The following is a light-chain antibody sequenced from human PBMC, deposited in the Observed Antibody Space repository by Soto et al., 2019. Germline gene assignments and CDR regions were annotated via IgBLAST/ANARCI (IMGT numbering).Light chain of an antibody. CDR3: LQSFTTPLT. V-gene: IGKV1-39*01. CDR1: QSISWY. Sequence: DIQMTQSPSSLSASVGDRVTITCRASQSISWYLNWYQQKPGRPPTLLIFETSTLQSGIPSRFSGRGVGSDFTLTISSLQPDDFAVYYGLQSFTTPLTFGGGTTVEIQ. J-gene: IGKJ4*01. CDR2: ETS.